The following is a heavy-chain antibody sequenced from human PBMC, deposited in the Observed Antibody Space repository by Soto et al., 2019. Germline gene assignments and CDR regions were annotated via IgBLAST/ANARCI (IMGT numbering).Heavy chain of an antibody. CDR1: GGTFSSYA. CDR2: IIPIFGTA. V-gene: IGHV1-69*01. Sequence: QVQLVQSGAEVTKPGSSVKVSCKASGGTFSSYAISWVRQAPGQGLEWMGGIIPIFGTANYAQKSQGRVTMTADESRSTAYMELSSLRSEDTAVYYCGRAALNYYCSGSSGYGMDVWGQGTTVTVSS. D-gene: IGHD3-10*01. J-gene: IGHJ6*02. CDR3: GRAALNYYCSGSSGYGMDV.